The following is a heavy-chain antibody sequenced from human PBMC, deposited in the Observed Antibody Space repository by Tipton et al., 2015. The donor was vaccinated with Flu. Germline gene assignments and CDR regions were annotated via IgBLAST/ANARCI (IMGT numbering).Heavy chain of an antibody. Sequence: TLSLTCTVSGYSISSGYYWGWIRQPPGKGLEWIGSIYHSGSTYYNPSLKSRVTISVDTSKNQFSLKLSSVTAADTAVYYCAREDYCSSTSCYYYYYGMDVWGQGTTVTVSS. V-gene: IGHV4-38-2*02. D-gene: IGHD2-2*01. J-gene: IGHJ6*02. CDR1: GYSISSGYY. CDR2: IYHSGST. CDR3: AREDYCSSTSCYYYYYGMDV.